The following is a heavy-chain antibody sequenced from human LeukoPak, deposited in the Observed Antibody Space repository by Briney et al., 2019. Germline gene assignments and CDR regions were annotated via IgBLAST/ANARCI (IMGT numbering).Heavy chain of an antibody. D-gene: IGHD1-1*01. V-gene: IGHV4-34*01. CDR2: INHSGST. CDR1: GGSFSGYY. J-gene: IGHJ4*02. CDR3: ARGATTPPGYDRLRFDY. Sequence: PSETLSLTCAVYGGSFSGYYWSWIRQPPGKGLEWIGEINHSGSTNYNPSLKSRVTISVDTSKNQFSLKLSSATAADTAVYYCARGATTPPGYDRLRFDYWGQGTLVTVSS.